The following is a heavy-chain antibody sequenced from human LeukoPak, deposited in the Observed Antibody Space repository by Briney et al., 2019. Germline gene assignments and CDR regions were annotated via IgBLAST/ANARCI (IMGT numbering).Heavy chain of an antibody. J-gene: IGHJ1*01. CDR3: AKEEGYYYDSGGYYVEYFQH. D-gene: IGHD3-22*01. CDR2: IYSAGSS. Sequence: GGSLRLSCEASGFSVSNNYMSWVRQAPGKGLEWVSVIYSAGSSLYAESVRGRFTISRDYSTNTLSLQMNSLRAEDTAVYYCAKEEGYYYDSGGYYVEYFQHWGQGTLVTVSS. CDR1: GFSVSNNY. V-gene: IGHV3-53*01.